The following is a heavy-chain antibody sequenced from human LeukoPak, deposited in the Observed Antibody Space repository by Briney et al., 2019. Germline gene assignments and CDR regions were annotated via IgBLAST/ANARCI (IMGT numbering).Heavy chain of an antibody. V-gene: IGHV4-39*01. CDR3: ASDDPLRAFDI. CDR2: IYYGGST. D-gene: IGHD3-10*01. J-gene: IGHJ3*02. CDR1: GGSISSSSYY. Sequence: PSETLSLTCTVSGGSISSSSYYWGWIRQPPGKGLEWVGSIYYGGSTYSNPSLKSRATISVEASKNQFSLKLSSVTAADTAVYYCASDDPLRAFDIWGQGTMVTVSS.